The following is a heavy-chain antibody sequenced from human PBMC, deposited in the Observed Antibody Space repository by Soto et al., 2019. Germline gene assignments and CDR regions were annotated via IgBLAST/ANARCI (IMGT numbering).Heavy chain of an antibody. CDR1: GGSISSGPYS. J-gene: IGHJ4*02. CDR3: ARLGGYYQALDS. CDR2: FYYSGST. V-gene: IGHV4-39*01. Sequence: SETLSLTCTVSGGSISSGPYSWGWIRQPPGKGLDWIGTFYYSGSTNYNPSLESRVTISVDTPKNQFSLKVSSVTAADTAVYYCARLGGYYQALDSWGQGTVVTVSS. D-gene: IGHD3-22*01.